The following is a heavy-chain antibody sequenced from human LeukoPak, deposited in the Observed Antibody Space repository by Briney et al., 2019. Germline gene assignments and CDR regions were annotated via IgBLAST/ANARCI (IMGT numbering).Heavy chain of an antibody. CDR2: IGSKANRYAT. Sequence: GGSLRLSCAVSGFTFSSYAMSWVRQASGRGLEWVGRIGSKANRYATAYVASVKGRFTISRDDSKNTAYLQMNRLKTEDTAVYYCWSVTGTARNWFDPWGQGTLVTVSS. J-gene: IGHJ5*02. CDR1: GFTFSSYA. V-gene: IGHV3-73*01. CDR3: WSVTGTARNWFDP. D-gene: IGHD1-1*01.